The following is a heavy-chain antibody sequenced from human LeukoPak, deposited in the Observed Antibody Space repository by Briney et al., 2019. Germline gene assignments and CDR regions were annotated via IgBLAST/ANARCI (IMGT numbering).Heavy chain of an antibody. CDR1: GFTVSSNY. CDR2: ISYDGSNK. CDR3: AKAGCTNGVCYPRGDYYYYYGMDV. Sequence: PGGSLRLSCAVSGFTVSSNYINWVRQAPGKGLEWVAVISYDGSNKYYADSVKGRFTISRDNSKNTLYLQMNSLRAEDTAVYYCAKAGCTNGVCYPRGDYYYYYGMDVWGQGTTVTVSS. V-gene: IGHV3-30*18. J-gene: IGHJ6*02. D-gene: IGHD2-8*01.